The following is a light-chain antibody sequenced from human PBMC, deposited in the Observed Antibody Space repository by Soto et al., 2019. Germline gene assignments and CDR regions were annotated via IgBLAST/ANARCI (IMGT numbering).Light chain of an antibody. CDR1: SSDVGGYNY. V-gene: IGLV2-14*01. CDR3: SSYTSSSALV. CDR2: DVT. Sequence: QAVVTQPASVSGSPGQSITISCTGTSSDVGGYNYVSWYQQHPGKAPKLMIYDVTNRPSGVSNRFSASKSGNTASLTISGLQAEDEADYYCSSYTSSSALVFGGGTKLTVL. J-gene: IGLJ3*02.